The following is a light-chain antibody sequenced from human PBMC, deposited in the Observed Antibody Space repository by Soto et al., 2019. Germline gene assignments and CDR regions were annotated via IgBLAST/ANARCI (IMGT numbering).Light chain of an antibody. CDR2: DNN. CDR3: GTWDSRRSAVV. CDR1: SSNIGNNY. J-gene: IGLJ2*01. Sequence: QSVLTQPPSVSAAPGQKVTISCSGSSSNIGNNYVSWYQQLPETAPKLLIYDNNKRPSGIPDRFSGSKSGTSATLGITGLQTGDEADYYCGTWDSRRSAVVFGGGTQLTVL. V-gene: IGLV1-51*01.